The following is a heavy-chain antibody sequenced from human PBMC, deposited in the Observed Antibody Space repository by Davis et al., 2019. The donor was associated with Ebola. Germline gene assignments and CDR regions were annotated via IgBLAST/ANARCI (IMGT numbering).Heavy chain of an antibody. CDR3: AREAITGTTWYAFDV. D-gene: IGHD1-7*01. CDR2: IGAVADT. J-gene: IGHJ3*01. V-gene: IGHV3-13*01. Sequence: PGGSLRLSCAASGFSFSDYDMHWVRQVTGKGLEWVSAIGAVADTYYSGSVKGRFTISRENGKNSLYLQMNSLRAGDTAVYYCAREAITGTTWYAFDVWGQGTMVTVSS. CDR1: GFSFSDYD.